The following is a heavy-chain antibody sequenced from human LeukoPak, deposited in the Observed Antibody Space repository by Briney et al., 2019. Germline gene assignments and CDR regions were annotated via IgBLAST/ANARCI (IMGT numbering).Heavy chain of an antibody. Sequence: SETLSLTCTVSGGSIGTYYWSWIRQSPGKGLEWIGYIYVAGTRYNPYLQSRVTISVDRSRNQFFLKMSSVTAADTAVYYCARHIGGGIEDMDVWGKGTKVTVSS. V-gene: IGHV4-59*08. CDR1: GGSIGTYY. CDR2: IYVAGT. D-gene: IGHD3-16*02. J-gene: IGHJ6*03. CDR3: ARHIGGGIEDMDV.